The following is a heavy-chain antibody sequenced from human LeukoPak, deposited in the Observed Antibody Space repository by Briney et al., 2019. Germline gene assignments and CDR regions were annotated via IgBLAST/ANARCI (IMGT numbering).Heavy chain of an antibody. V-gene: IGHV4-59*01. J-gene: IGHJ3*02. CDR2: IYYSGST. CDR1: GGSISSYY. Sequence: SETLSLTCTVSGGSISSYYWSWIRQPPGKGLEWIGYIYYSGSTNYNPSLKSRVTISVATSKNQFSLKLSSVTAADTAVYYCARISGYYLSAAFDIWGQGTMVTVSS. D-gene: IGHD3-22*01. CDR3: ARISGYYLSAAFDI.